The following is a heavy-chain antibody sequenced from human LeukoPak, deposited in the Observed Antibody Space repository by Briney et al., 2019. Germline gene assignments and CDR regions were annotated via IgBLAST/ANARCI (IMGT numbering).Heavy chain of an antibody. CDR3: ARLSGNYRTFDY. J-gene: IGHJ4*02. Sequence: WASVKVSCKASGYTFDNYGINWVRQAPRQGLEWMGWISTYNGHTDYEHKLQGRVALTTDTSTNTAYMELRRLTSDDTAVYYCARLSGNYRTFDYWGQGSLVIVSS. CDR2: ISTYNGHT. CDR1: GYTFDNYG. V-gene: IGHV1-18*01. D-gene: IGHD1-7*01.